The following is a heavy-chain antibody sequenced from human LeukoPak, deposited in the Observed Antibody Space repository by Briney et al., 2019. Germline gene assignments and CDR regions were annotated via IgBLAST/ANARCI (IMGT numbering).Heavy chain of an antibody. CDR2: INAGNGNT. D-gene: IGHD6-13*01. Sequence: ASVKVCCKASGYTFTSYAMHWVRQAPGQRLEWMGWINAGNGNTKYSQKCQGRVTITRDTSASTAYMELSSLRSEDTAVYYCAIPEVAAAGSFDYWGQGTLVTVSS. V-gene: IGHV1-3*01. J-gene: IGHJ4*02. CDR3: AIPEVAAAGSFDY. CDR1: GYTFTSYA.